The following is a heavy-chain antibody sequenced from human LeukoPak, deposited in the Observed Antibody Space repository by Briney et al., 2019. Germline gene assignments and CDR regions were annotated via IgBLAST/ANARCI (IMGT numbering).Heavy chain of an antibody. V-gene: IGHV3-21*01. CDR1: GFTFSSYS. Sequence: GGSLCLSRAASGFTFSSYSMNWVRQAPGKGLEWVSSISSTSSYIYYADSVKGRFTISRDNAKDSLFLQLNSLRAEDAAMYYCARVEAVAGNWGGLDPWGQGTLWTVSS. J-gene: IGHJ5*02. D-gene: IGHD6-19*01. CDR2: ISSTSSYI. CDR3: ARVEAVAGNWGGLDP.